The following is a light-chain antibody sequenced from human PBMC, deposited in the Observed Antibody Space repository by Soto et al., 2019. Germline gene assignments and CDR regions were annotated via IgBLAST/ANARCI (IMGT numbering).Light chain of an antibody. CDR2: DAS. Sequence: EIVMTQSPATLSVSPGERATLSCRASQTVGSNLAWYPQKRGQAPRLLIYDASTRATGIPARFSGSGSGTDFTLTISSLQSEDFALYYCQQYNYWPRTFGQGSKLEI. CDR1: QTVGSN. CDR3: QQYNYWPRT. J-gene: IGKJ2*01. V-gene: IGKV3D-15*01.